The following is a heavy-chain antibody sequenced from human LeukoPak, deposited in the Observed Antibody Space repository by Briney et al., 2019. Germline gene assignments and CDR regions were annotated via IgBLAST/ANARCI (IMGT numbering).Heavy chain of an antibody. Sequence: GRSLRLSCATSGFTFDDYAMHWVRQAPGKGLEWVSGISWKSGSIGYADSVKGRFTISRDNAKNSLYLQMNSLRAEDTAVYYCARVSDSSSRGYHADYWGQGTLVTVSS. D-gene: IGHD6-13*01. CDR2: ISWKSGSI. CDR1: GFTFDDYA. CDR3: ARVSDSSSRGYHADY. V-gene: IGHV3-9*01. J-gene: IGHJ4*02.